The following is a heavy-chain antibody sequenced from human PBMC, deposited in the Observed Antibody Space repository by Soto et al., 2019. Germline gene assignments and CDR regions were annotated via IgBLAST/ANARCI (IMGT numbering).Heavy chain of an antibody. D-gene: IGHD7-27*01. CDR3: AKQPNWGPTGDFDY. CDR2: ISGSGGST. Sequence: GGSLRLSCAASGFTFSSYAMSWVRQAPGKGLEWISAISGSGGSTYYADSVKGRFTISRDNSKNTLYLQMNSLRAEDTAVYYCAKQPNWGPTGDFDYWGQGTLVTVSS. J-gene: IGHJ4*02. CDR1: GFTFSSYA. V-gene: IGHV3-23*01.